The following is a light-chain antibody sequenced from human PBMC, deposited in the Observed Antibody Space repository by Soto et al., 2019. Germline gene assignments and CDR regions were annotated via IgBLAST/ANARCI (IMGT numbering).Light chain of an antibody. CDR3: QQSYTTPWT. CDR1: QSISYY. CDR2: TTS. V-gene: IGKV1-39*01. J-gene: IGKJ1*01. Sequence: DIQMTQSPSSLSESVGARVAITCRASQSISYYLNWYQQKPGRAPRLLIYTTSSLQSGVPSKFSGSASGTDFTLTISSLQPEDFATYYCQQSYTTPWTFGQGTKVDIK.